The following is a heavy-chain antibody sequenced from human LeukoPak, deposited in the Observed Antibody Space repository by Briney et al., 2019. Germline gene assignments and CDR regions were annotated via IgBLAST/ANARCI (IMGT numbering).Heavy chain of an antibody. D-gene: IGHD2-21*01. V-gene: IGHV3-23*01. CDR1: GFTFSNYA. J-gene: IGHJ4*02. Sequence: GGSLRLSCAASGFTFSNYAMSWVRQAPGKGLEWVSTLSGTGGSTYYADSVKGRFTISRDTSKNTLYLQMSSLRAEDTAVYYCARHSSNSFDYWGQGTLVTVSP. CDR3: ARHSSNSFDY. CDR2: LSGTGGST.